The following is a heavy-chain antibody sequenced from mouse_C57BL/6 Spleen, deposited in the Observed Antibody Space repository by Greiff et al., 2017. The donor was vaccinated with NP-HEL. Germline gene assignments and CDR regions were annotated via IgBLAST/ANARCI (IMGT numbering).Heavy chain of an antibody. V-gene: IGHV3-1*01. Sequence: DVKLVESGPGMVKPSQSLSLTCTVTGYSITSGYDWHWIRHFPGNKLEWMGYISYSGSTNYNPSLKSRISITHDTSKNHFFLKLNSVTTEDTATYYCAREGYDYDGFAYWGQGTLVTVSA. J-gene: IGHJ3*01. CDR1: GYSITSGYD. D-gene: IGHD2-4*01. CDR3: AREGYDYDGFAY. CDR2: ISYSGST.